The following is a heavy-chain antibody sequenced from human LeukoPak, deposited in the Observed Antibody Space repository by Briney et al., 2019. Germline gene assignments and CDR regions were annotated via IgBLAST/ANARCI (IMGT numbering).Heavy chain of an antibody. J-gene: IGHJ4*02. CDR2: VYYSGST. D-gene: IGHD2-2*01. CDR3: ARVRFSSTSLYYFDY. Sequence: SETLSLTCTVSGGSISSYFWSWIRQPPGKGLEWIGYVYYSGSTNYNPSLRSRVTISVDASKNQFSLKLSSVTAADTAVYYCARVRFSSTSLYYFDYWGQGTLVTVSS. V-gene: IGHV4-59*01. CDR1: GGSISSYF.